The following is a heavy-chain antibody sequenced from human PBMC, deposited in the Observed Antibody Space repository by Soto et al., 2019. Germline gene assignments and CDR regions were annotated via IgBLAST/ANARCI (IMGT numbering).Heavy chain of an antibody. Sequence: VKVSCKASGYTFSGYYIHWLRQAPGQGLEWMGWINLNSGGTNYAQKFQGRVTVTRDTPTSTAYMELSRLTSDDTAVYYCARSLTEGYCTITGCYTRPLYGMDVWGQGTTVTVSS. D-gene: IGHD2-2*02. CDR1: GYTFSGYY. CDR3: ARSLTEGYCTITGCYTRPLYGMDV. CDR2: INLNSGGT. V-gene: IGHV1-2*02. J-gene: IGHJ6*02.